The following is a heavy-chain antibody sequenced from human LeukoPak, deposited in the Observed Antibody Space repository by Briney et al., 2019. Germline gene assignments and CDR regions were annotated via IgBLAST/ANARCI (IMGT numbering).Heavy chain of an antibody. CDR2: IMPMFGKA. Sequence: SAKVSCTASGGTFSSYAISWVRQAPGQGLEWMGGIMPMFGKANYAQKFQGRVTNTADKATSTAYMELSSLRSEDTAVYYCAGGRTDIVVVPATLRNYYFDYWGQGTLVTVSS. CDR1: GGTFSSYA. V-gene: IGHV1-69*06. D-gene: IGHD2-2*01. CDR3: AGGRTDIVVVPATLRNYYFDY. J-gene: IGHJ4*02.